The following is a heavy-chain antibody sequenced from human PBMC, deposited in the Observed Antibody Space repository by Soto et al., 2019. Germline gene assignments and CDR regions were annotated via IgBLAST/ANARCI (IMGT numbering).Heavy chain of an antibody. CDR3: ARVEASSSSCSDYYYGMDV. CDR1: GGTFSSYA. CDR2: IIPIFGTA. J-gene: IGHJ6*02. V-gene: IGHV1-69*12. Sequence: QVQLVQSGAEVKKPGSSVKVSCKASGGTFSSYAISWVRQAPGQGLEWMGGIIPIFGTANYAQKFQGRVTITADESTSTAYMELSSLRSEDTAVYYCARVEASSSSCSDYYYGMDVWGQGTTVTVSS. D-gene: IGHD6-6*01.